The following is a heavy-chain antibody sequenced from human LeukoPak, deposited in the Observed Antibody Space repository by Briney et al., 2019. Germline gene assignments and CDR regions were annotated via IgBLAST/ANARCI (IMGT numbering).Heavy chain of an antibody. V-gene: IGHV1-2*02. CDR1: GYTFTGYY. CDR2: INPNSGGT. CDR3: ARGVATTNLPQYYYYMDV. J-gene: IGHJ6*03. D-gene: IGHD5-12*01. Sequence: GASVKVSCKASGYTFTGYYMYWVRQAPGQGLEWMGWINPNSGGTNYAQKFQGRVTMTRDTSISTAYMELSRLRSDDTAVYYCARGVATTNLPQYYYYMDVWGKGTTVTVSS.